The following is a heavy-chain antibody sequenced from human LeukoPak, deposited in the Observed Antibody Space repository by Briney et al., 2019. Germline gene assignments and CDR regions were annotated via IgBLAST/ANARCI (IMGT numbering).Heavy chain of an antibody. V-gene: IGHV3-48*01. D-gene: IGHD1-26*01. CDR1: GFTFSSYS. CDR2: ISSSSSTI. J-gene: IGHJ3*02. CDR3: ARDGSYFAFDI. Sequence: GGSPRLSCAASGFTFSSYSMNWVRQAPGKGLEWVSYISSSSSTIYYADSVKGRFTISRDNAKNSLYLQMNSLRAEDTAVYYCARDGSYFAFDIWGQGTMVTVSS.